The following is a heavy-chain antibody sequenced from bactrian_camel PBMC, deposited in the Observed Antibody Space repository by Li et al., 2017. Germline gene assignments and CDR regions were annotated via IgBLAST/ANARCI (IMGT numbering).Heavy chain of an antibody. CDR1: ESTYNARC. D-gene: IGHD2*01. CDR2: IKRTDVT. V-gene: IGHV3S53*01. J-gene: IGHJ4*01. Sequence: HVQLVESGGGSVQAGGSLRLSCITVFESTYNARCMGWFRQAPGKERGAVAIIKRTDVTVYSDSVKGRFTISRDEDENVLYLQMDMLRPEDTAMYYCAARGGFGSCTLDTRSSPFGYWARGPRSPSP.